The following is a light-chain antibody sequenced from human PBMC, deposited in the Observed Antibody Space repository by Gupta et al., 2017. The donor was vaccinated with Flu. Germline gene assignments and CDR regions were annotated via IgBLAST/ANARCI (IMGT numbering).Light chain of an antibody. J-gene: IGKJ1*01. CDR3: LQHNTFPWT. CDR2: AAS. CDR1: QGIRND. V-gene: IGKV1-17*01. Sequence: DFQMTQSPSSLSASIGDRVTITCRASQGIRNDLDWYQQKPGEAPKRLIYAASSLQSGVPSRFSGSGSGTEFTLTISSLHPEDFATYYCLQHNTFPWTFGQGTKVEIK.